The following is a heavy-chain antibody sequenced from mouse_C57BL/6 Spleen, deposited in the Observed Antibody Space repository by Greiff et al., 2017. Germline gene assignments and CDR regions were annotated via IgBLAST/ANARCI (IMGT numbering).Heavy chain of an antibody. CDR3: ARHNATVLAEDY. J-gene: IGHJ2*01. CDR2: ISSGGSYT. V-gene: IGHV5-6*01. CDR1: GFTFSSYG. D-gene: IGHD1-1*01. Sequence: EVKLVESGGDLVKPGGSLKLSCAASGFTFSSYGMSWVRQTPDKRLEWVATISSGGSYTYYPDGVKGRFTISRDNAKNTQYLQMSSLKSEDTAMYYCARHNATVLAEDYWGQGTTLTVSS.